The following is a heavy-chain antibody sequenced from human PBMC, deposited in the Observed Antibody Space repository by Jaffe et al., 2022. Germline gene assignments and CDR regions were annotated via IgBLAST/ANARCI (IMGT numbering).Heavy chain of an antibody. J-gene: IGHJ5*02. D-gene: IGHD3-16*01. CDR2: INSDGSST. Sequence: EVQLVESGGGLVQPGGSLRLSCAASGFTFSSYWMHWVRQAPGKGLVWVSRINSDGSSTSYADSVKGRFTISRDNAKNTLYLQMNSLRAEDTAVYYCARDTSRGDDYIWGTSNWFDPWGQGTLVTVSS. CDR3: ARDTSRGDDYIWGTSNWFDP. V-gene: IGHV3-74*01. CDR1: GFTFSSYW.